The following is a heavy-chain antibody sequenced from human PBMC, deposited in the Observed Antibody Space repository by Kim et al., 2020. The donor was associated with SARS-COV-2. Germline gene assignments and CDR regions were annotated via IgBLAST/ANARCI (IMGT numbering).Heavy chain of an antibody. CDR3: ARQDSGSDYYGFDS. V-gene: IGHV5-51*01. Sequence: YGPSFQGRVTVSADKSLSTAYLQWSSLEASDTAIYYCARQDSGSDYYGFDSWGQGTLVTVSS. J-gene: IGHJ4*02. D-gene: IGHD1-26*01.